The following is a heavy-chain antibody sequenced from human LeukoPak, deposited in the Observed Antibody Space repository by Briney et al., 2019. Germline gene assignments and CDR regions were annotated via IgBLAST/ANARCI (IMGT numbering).Heavy chain of an antibody. CDR1: GGSISSHY. CDR2: IYYTGST. CDR3: ARLAYRGPAVADFDY. V-gene: IGHV4-59*08. J-gene: IGHJ4*02. D-gene: IGHD6-19*01. Sequence: SETLSLTCTVSGGSISSHYWSWIRQPPGKGLEWTGYIYYTGSTNYNPSLESRVTMSVDTSKNQFSLKLSSVTAADTAVYYCARLAYRGPAVADFDYWGQGTLVTVSS.